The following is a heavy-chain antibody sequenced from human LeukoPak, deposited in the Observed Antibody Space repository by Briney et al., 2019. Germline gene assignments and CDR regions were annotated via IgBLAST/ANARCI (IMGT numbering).Heavy chain of an antibody. CDR2: IYHSGST. J-gene: IGHJ4*02. Sequence: SETLSLTCAVSGYSISSGYYWGWIRQPPGKGLEWIGSIYHSGSTYYNPSLKSRVTILVDTSKNQFSLKLSSVTAADTAVYYCAGNSGSYFMSFDYWGQGTLVTVSS. D-gene: IGHD1-26*01. CDR3: AGNSGSYFMSFDY. V-gene: IGHV4-38-2*01. CDR1: GYSISSGYY.